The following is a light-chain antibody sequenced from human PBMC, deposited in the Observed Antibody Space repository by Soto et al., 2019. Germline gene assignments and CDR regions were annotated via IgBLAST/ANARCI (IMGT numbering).Light chain of an antibody. CDR1: SSNIGRNT. CDR2: SNN. J-gene: IGLJ2*01. V-gene: IGLV1-44*01. Sequence: QSVLTRPPSASGTPGQRVTISCSGSSSNIGRNTVNWYQQLPGTAPKLLIYSNNQLPSWVPDRFSGSKSGTSASLDISGLQSEDEADYYCAAWDDSLNGPVFGGGTKLTVL. CDR3: AAWDDSLNGPV.